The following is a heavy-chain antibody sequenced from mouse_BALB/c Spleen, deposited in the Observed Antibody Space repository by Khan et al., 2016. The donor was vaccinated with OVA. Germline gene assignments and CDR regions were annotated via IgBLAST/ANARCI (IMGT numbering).Heavy chain of an antibody. J-gene: IGHJ3*01. CDR2: IIPNNGGT. CDR1: GYTFTDYN. V-gene: IGHV1-18*01. D-gene: IGHD2-14*01. Sequence: VRLQQSGPELVKPGASVKIPCKASGYTFTDYNMDWVKQSHGKSLEWIGDIIPNNGGTIYNQTFKGKATLTVDKSSSTAYMEIRSLTSDDTAVYYCARGGYGGFAYWGQGTLVTVSA. CDR3: ARGGYGGFAY.